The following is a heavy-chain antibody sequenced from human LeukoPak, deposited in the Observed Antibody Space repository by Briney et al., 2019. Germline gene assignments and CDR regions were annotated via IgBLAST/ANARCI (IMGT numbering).Heavy chain of an antibody. J-gene: IGHJ3*02. D-gene: IGHD4-17*01. CDR1: GFTFSAYA. V-gene: IGHV3-23*01. CDR2: IRGGGTSE. CDR3: ARDPNGDYIGAFDM. Sequence: GSLRLSCTASGFTFSAYAMMWVRQAPGKGPGWVSAIRGGGTSEFYADSVKGRFRISRDNSKDTLFLQMNSLRAEDTAVYYCARDPNGDYIGAFDMWGPGTMVTVSS.